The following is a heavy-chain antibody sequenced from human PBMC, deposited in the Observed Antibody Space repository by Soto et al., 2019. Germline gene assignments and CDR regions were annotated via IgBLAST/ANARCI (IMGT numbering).Heavy chain of an antibody. D-gene: IGHD6-6*01. CDR2: VSYGGT. J-gene: IGHJ4*02. Sequence: PSETLSLTCTVSGRSMSSNYWSWIRQSPDRGLEWLGYVSYGGTDYNPSLEGRLTMSVETSKSQFSLKLTSVSAVDTAVYYFASSRGAMYFEHWGQGILVTAST. V-gene: IGHV4-59*04. CDR1: GRSMSSNY. CDR3: ASSRGAMYFEH.